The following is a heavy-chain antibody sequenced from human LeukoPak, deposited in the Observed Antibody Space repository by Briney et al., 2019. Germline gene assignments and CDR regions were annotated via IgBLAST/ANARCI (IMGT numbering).Heavy chain of an antibody. CDR2: FDPEDGET. V-gene: IGHV1-24*01. Sequence: GASVNVSCMVSGYTLTELSMHWVRQAPGKGLEWMGGFDPEDGETIYAQKFQGRVTMTEDTSTDTAYMELSSLRSEDTAVYYCATASPYCSSTSCYYFDYWGQGTLVTVSS. J-gene: IGHJ4*02. CDR1: GYTLTELS. CDR3: ATASPYCSSTSCYYFDY. D-gene: IGHD2-2*01.